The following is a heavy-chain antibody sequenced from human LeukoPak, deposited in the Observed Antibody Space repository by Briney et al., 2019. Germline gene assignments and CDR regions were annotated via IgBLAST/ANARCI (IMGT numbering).Heavy chain of an antibody. D-gene: IGHD3-22*01. CDR3: AREKEMIVVATNAFDI. CDR2: INPSGGST. J-gene: IGHJ3*02. CDR1: GYTFTSHY. V-gene: IGHV1-46*01. Sequence: ASVKVSCKASGYTFTSHYMHWVRQAPGQGLEWMGIINPSGGSTSYAQKFQGRVTMTRDMSTSTVYMELSSLRSEDTAVYYCAREKEMIVVATNAFDIWGQGTMVTVSS.